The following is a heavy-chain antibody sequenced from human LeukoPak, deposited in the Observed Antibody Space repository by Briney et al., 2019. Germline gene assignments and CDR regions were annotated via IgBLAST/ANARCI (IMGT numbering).Heavy chain of an antibody. J-gene: IGHJ5*02. CDR2: IYYSGST. D-gene: IGHD1-1*01. V-gene: IGHV4-4*02. CDR3: ARAPLERRLYNCFDP. CDR1: GGSISSSNW. Sequence: SGTLSLTCAVSGGSISSSNWWSWIRQPPGKGLEWIGSIYYSGSTYYNPSLKSRVTISVDTSKNQFSLKLRSVTAADTAVYYCARAPLERRLYNCFDPWGQGTLVTVSS.